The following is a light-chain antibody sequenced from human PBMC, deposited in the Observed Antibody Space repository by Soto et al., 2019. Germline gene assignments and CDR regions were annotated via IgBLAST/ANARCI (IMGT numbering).Light chain of an antibody. Sequence: IVLTQSPATLSLSPGVRATLSCRARQSVSSYLAWYQQKPCQAPRLLIYDASNRATGIPARFSGSGSGTDFTLTISSREPEDFAVYYCQQSSNWPYTFRQGTKLEIK. V-gene: IGKV3-11*01. CDR1: QSVSSY. J-gene: IGKJ2*01. CDR3: QQSSNWPYT. CDR2: DAS.